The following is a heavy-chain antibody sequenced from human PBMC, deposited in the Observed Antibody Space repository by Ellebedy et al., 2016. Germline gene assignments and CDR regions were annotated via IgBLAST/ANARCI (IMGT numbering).Heavy chain of an antibody. D-gene: IGHD3-10*01. Sequence: GESLKISXAASGFTFSNAWMSWVRQAPGKGLEWVGRIKSKTDGGTTDYAAPVKGRFTISRDDSKNTLYLQMNSLKTEDTAVYYCTTEYYYGSGPFDPWGQGTLVTVSS. CDR2: IKSKTDGGTT. V-gene: IGHV3-15*01. CDR1: GFTFSNAW. CDR3: TTEYYYGSGPFDP. J-gene: IGHJ5*02.